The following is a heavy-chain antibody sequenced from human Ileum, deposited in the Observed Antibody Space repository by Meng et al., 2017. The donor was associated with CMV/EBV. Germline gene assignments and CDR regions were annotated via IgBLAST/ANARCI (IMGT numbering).Heavy chain of an antibody. D-gene: IGHD4-11*01. CDR2: IGSDGSIK. CDR1: GFTFSSYW. J-gene: IGHJ4*02. Sequence: GGSLRLSCAASGFTFSSYWMHWVRQAPGKGLEWVAFIGSDGSIKRYSDSVKGRFNISRDNSKNTLWLQMHSLRPEDTALYYCAREGFSNFDYWGQGTLVTVSS. CDR3: AREGFSNFDY. V-gene: IGHV3-30*02.